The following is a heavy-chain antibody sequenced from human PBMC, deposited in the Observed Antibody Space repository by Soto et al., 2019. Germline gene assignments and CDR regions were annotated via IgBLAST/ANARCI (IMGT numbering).Heavy chain of an antibody. CDR3: EREYNWGYRSSGSVLFDY. CDR1: GGTFSSYA. D-gene: IGHD7-27*01. J-gene: IGHJ4*02. CDR2: IIPIFGTA. V-gene: IGHV1-69*14. Sequence: QVQLVQSGAEVKKPGSSVKVSCKASGGTFSSYAISWVRQAPGQGLEWMGGIIPIFGTANYAQKFQGRVTSTADKSTSTAYMGMSSLRSEDPAVNYCEREYNWGYRSSGSVLFDYWGQGTLVTVSS.